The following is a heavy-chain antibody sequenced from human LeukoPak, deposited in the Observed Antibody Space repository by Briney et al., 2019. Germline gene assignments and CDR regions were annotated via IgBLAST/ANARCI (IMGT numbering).Heavy chain of an antibody. CDR3: ARSSGRVVMTSYYFDY. CDR1: GGTFSSYA. J-gene: IGHJ4*02. V-gene: IGHV1-69*04. CDR2: IIPILGIA. Sequence: SVKVSCKASGGTFSSYAISWVRQAPGQGLEWMGRIIPILGIANYAQKFQGRVTITADKSTSTAYMELSSLRSEDTAVYYCARSSGRVVMTSYYFDYSGQGTLVTVSS. D-gene: IGHD3-22*01.